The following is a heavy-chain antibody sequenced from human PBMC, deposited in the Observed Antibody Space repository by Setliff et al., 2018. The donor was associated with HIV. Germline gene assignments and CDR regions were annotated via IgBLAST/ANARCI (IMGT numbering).Heavy chain of an antibody. CDR1: GGTFSSYA. J-gene: IGHJ6*02. CDR3: ARDGCSSTSCYGVYYYYGMDV. CDR2: IIPIFGTA. D-gene: IGHD2-2*01. Sequence: VKVSCKASGGTFSSYAISWVRQAPGQGLEWMGGIIPIFGTANYAQKFQGRVTITADESTSTAYLELSSLRSEDTAVYYCARDGCSSTSCYGVYYYYGMDVWGQGTTVTVSS. V-gene: IGHV1-69*01.